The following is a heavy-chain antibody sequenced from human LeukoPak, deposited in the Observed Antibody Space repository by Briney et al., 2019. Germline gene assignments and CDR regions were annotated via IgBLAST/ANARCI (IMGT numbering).Heavy chain of an antibody. CDR2: ISYDGSNK. J-gene: IGHJ4*02. Sequence: GGSLRLSCAASGFTFSSYAMHWVRQAPGKGLEWVAVISYDGSNKYYADSVKGRFTISRDNSKNTLYLQMNRLRAEDTAVYYCARGDSSGCFGYWGQGTLVTVSS. CDR3: ARGDSSGCFGY. D-gene: IGHD6-19*01. V-gene: IGHV3-30*04. CDR1: GFTFSSYA.